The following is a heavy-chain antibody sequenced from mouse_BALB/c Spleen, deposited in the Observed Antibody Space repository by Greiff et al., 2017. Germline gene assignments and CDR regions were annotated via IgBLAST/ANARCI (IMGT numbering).Heavy chain of an antibody. CDR1: GFSLTSYG. D-gene: IGHD2-12*01. J-gene: IGHJ3*01. CDR2: IWGDGST. CDR3: AKPECYFAWFAY. V-gene: IGHV2-3*01. Sequence: QVQLKESGPGLVAPSQSLSITCTVSGFSLTSYGVSWVRQPPGKGLEWLGVIWGDGSTNYHSALISRLSISKDNSKSQVFLKLNSLQTDDTATYYCAKPECYFAWFAYWGQGTLVTVSA.